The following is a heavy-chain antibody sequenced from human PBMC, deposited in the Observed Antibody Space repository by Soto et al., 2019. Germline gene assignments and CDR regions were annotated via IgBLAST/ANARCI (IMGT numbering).Heavy chain of an antibody. CDR1: GGSISSGGYY. CDR2: IYYSGST. Sequence: PSETLSLTCTVSGGSISSGGYYWSWIRQHPGKGLEWIGYIYYSGSTYYNPSLKSRVTISVDTSKNQFSLKLSSVTAADTAVYYCATLTTVTTFDYWGQGTLVTVSS. CDR3: ATLTTVTTFDY. V-gene: IGHV4-31*03. D-gene: IGHD4-17*01. J-gene: IGHJ4*02.